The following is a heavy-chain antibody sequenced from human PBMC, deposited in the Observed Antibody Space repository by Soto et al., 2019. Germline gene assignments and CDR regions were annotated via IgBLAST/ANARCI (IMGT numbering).Heavy chain of an antibody. CDR1: GGTFSNYP. V-gene: IGHV1-69*11. Sequence: QVQLVQSGAEVKKPGSSVKVSCKASGGTFSNYPISWVRQAPGQGLEWMGGIIPILGKVNYAQKFQGRDTITADESTSTAYMELSSLRSEDTAVYYCARGNHRWLQLWYFDLWGRGTLVTVSS. J-gene: IGHJ2*01. CDR2: IIPILGKV. D-gene: IGHD5-12*01. CDR3: ARGNHRWLQLWYFDL.